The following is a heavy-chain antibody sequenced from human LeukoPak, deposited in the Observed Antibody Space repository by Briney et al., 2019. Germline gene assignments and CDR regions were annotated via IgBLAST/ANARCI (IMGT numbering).Heavy chain of an antibody. CDR1: GFTFSSYA. D-gene: IGHD6-13*01. Sequence: GGSLRLSCAASGFTFSSYAMHWVRQAPGKGLEWVAVISYDGSNKYYADSVKGRFTISRDNSKNTLYLQMNSLRAEDTAVYYCARDGGAAAGRPFDYWGQGTLVTVSS. CDR3: ARDGGAAAGRPFDY. CDR2: ISYDGSNK. J-gene: IGHJ4*02. V-gene: IGHV3-30-3*01.